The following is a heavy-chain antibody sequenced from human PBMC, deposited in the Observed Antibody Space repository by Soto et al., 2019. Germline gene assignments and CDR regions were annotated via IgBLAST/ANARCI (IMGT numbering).Heavy chain of an antibody. J-gene: IGHJ4*02. CDR1: GFTFSSYS. Sequence: GGSLRLSCAASGFTFSSYSMNWVRQAPGKGLEWVSSISSSSSYIYYADSVKGRFTISRDNAKNSLYLQMNSLRAEDTAVYYCAREKDTAMVDYWGQGTLVTVSS. D-gene: IGHD5-18*01. CDR3: AREKDTAMVDY. V-gene: IGHV3-21*01. CDR2: ISSSSSYI.